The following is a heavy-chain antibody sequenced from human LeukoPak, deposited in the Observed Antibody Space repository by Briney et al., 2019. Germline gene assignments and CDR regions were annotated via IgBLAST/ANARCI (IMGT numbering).Heavy chain of an antibody. D-gene: IGHD2-15*01. CDR1: GYTFTTYW. CDR3: ARPGGYCSGNTCEGAFGI. V-gene: IGHV5-51*01. Sequence: GESLKISCKGSGYTFTTYWIGWVRQRPGKGLEWMGIIFPADSDTKYSPSFQGQATMSADKSISTAYLQWSSLKASDTATYYCARPGGYCSGNTCEGAFGIWGQGTVVTVSS. J-gene: IGHJ3*02. CDR2: IFPADSDT.